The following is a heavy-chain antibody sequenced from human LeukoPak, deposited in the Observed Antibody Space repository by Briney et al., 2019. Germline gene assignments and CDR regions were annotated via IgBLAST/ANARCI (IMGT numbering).Heavy chain of an antibody. CDR3: ARDWNGSGTAFDH. V-gene: IGHV3-7*05. CDR1: GFSFSAYW. CDR2: IKVDGTEK. J-gene: IGHJ4*02. D-gene: IGHD1-1*01. Sequence: QSGVSLRLSCAASGFSFSAYWMSRVRQAPGKGLEWVANIKVDGTEKYYVDSVKGRFTISRDNAENSLSLQMSGLRAEDTAVYYCARDWNGSGTAFDHWGQGTLVTVSS.